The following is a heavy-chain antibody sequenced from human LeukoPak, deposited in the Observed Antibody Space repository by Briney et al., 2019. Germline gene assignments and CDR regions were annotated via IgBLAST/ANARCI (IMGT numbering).Heavy chain of an antibody. CDR2: IYSGGST. CDR3: ARSSVGLDY. V-gene: IGHV3-66*01. D-gene: IGHD3-16*01. Sequence: GSLRLSCAASGFIVSSNYMSWVRQAPARGLEWVSVIYSGGSTYYSDSVKGRFTISRDNSKNTLYLQMNSLRAEDTAVYYCARSSVGLDYWGQGTLVTVSS. J-gene: IGHJ4*02. CDR1: GFIVSSNY.